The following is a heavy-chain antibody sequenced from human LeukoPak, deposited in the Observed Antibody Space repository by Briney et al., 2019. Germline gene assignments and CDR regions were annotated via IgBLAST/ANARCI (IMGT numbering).Heavy chain of an antibody. CDR2: IWYDGSNK. CDR1: GFTFSNYG. V-gene: IGHV3-33*01. Sequence: GRSLRLSCAASGFTFSNYGMHWVRQAPGKGLEWVAVIWYDGSNKFYADSVKGRFTISRDNSKDTLYLQMNSLRAEDTAVYYCARGLGGNSAAFDIWGQGTMVTVSS. CDR3: ARGLGGNSAAFDI. D-gene: IGHD4-23*01. J-gene: IGHJ3*02.